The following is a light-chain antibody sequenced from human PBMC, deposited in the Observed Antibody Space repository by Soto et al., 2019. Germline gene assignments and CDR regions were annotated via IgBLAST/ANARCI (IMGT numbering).Light chain of an antibody. V-gene: IGKV3-20*01. CDR3: HHYVGSPLT. Sequence: IVMTQSPGTLSVSPGERATLSCRASQSVPSDSLAWYQQKPGRAPWLLISAASSRATGIPERFSGSGSGTDFTLTISRLEPEDFAVYYCHHYVGSPLTFGGGTKVDIK. CDR2: AAS. CDR1: QSVPSDS. J-gene: IGKJ4*01.